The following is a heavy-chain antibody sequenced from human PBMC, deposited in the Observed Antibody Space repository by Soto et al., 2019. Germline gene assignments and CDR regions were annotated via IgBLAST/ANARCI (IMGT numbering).Heavy chain of an antibody. D-gene: IGHD3-10*01. V-gene: IGHV1-2*02. Sequence: ASVKVSCKASGYTFTAYYIHWVRQAPGQGLEWMGWINPNGGGTKYAQRFQGRVTMTRDTSINTAYMELTRLTSDDTAVYYCASAANNLTQGVRFRVDQWGQGTLVTVSS. J-gene: IGHJ4*02. CDR3: ASAANNLTQGVRFRVDQ. CDR1: GYTFTAYY. CDR2: INPNGGGT.